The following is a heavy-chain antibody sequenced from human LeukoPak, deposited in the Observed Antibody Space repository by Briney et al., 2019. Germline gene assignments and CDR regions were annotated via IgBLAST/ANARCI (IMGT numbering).Heavy chain of an antibody. CDR3: ARQRASGTWWFDP. D-gene: IGHD1/OR15-1a*01. V-gene: IGHV4-59*08. CDR2: ISYNGDS. J-gene: IGHJ5*02. CDR1: GGSIRSYF. Sequence: SETLSLTCTVSGGSIRSYFWSWIRQSPGKGLEWIGYISYNGDSDRNPSLKSRVTISLDMSKSQFSLKVRSVTAADSAVYYCARQRASGTWWFDPWGQGTLVTVSS.